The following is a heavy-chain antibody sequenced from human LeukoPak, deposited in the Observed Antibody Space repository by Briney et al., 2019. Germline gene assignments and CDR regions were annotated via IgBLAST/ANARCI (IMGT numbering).Heavy chain of an antibody. CDR1: GGSISSGSYY. V-gene: IGHV4-61*02. CDR3: ARADQMSSSWYGGAFDI. J-gene: IGHJ3*02. CDR2: IYTSGST. Sequence: PSETLSLTCTVSGGSISSGSYYWSWIRQPAGKGLEWIGRIYTSGSTNYNPSLKSRVTISVDTSKNQFSLKLSSVTAADTAVYYCARADQMSSSWYGGAFDIWGQGTMVTVSS. D-gene: IGHD6-13*01.